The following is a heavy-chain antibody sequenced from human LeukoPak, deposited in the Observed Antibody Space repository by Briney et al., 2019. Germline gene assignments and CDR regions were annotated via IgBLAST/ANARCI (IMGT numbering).Heavy chain of an antibody. Sequence: GGSLRLSCAASGFTFSRYAMSWVRQAPGKGLEWVSAISGSGGSTYYADFVKGRFTISRDNSKNTLYLQMNSLRAEDTAVYYCAKNRQHCSSTSCYAYFDYWGQGTLVTVSS. CDR3: AKNRQHCSSTSCYAYFDY. CDR2: ISGSGGST. D-gene: IGHD2-2*01. CDR1: GFTFSRYA. J-gene: IGHJ4*02. V-gene: IGHV3-23*01.